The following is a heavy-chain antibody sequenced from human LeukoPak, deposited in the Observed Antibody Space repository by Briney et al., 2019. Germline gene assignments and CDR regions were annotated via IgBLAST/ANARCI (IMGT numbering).Heavy chain of an antibody. V-gene: IGHV1-46*01. Sequence: GASAKVSCKASGYTFTSYYMHWVRQAPGQGLEWMGIINPSGGSTSYAQKFQGRVTMTRDMSTSTVYMELSSLRSEDTAVYYCARDARPTPGGDYYDSWFDPWGQGTLVTVSS. J-gene: IGHJ5*02. CDR2: INPSGGST. D-gene: IGHD3-22*01. CDR1: GYTFTSYY. CDR3: ARDARPTPGGDYYDSWFDP.